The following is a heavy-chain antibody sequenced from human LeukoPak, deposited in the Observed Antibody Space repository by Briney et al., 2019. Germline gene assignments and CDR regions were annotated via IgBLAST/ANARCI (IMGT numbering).Heavy chain of an antibody. V-gene: IGHV3-21*01. CDR1: GFTFSSYS. D-gene: IGHD3-22*01. Sequence: PGXSLRLSCAASGFTFSSYSMNWVRQAPGKGLEWVSSISSSSSYIYYADSVKGRFTISRDNAKNSLYLQMNSLRAEDTAVYYCARDGLLLPPSYYWGRGTLVTVSS. CDR2: ISSSSSYI. J-gene: IGHJ4*02. CDR3: ARDGLLLPPSYY.